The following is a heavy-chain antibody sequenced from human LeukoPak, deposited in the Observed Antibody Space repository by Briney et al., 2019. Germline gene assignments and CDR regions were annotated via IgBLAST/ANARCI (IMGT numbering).Heavy chain of an antibody. D-gene: IGHD1-1*01. CDR2: ISSSSTTI. CDR1: GFTFSRYS. CDR3: ARAPNTLEAGYYYYYMDV. J-gene: IGHJ6*03. V-gene: IGHV3-48*01. Sequence: GGSLRLSCAASGFTFSRYSMSWIRQAPGKGLEWISYISSSSTTIYYADSMKGRFTISRDNVKNSLYLHMNSLRAEDTAVYYCARAPNTLEAGYYYYYMDVWGKGTTVTVSS.